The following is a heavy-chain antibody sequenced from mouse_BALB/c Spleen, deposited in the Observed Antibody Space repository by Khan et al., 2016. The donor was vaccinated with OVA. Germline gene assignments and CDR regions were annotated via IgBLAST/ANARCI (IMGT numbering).Heavy chain of an antibody. CDR1: GFTITSYG. V-gene: IGHV5-6-3*01. J-gene: IGHJ2*01. D-gene: IGHD2-12*01. Sequence: VQLKESGAGIVQPGESLTRSCAASGFTITSYGMSSVRQTPDKRLELVATIDSNGGSTDYPASVKSRFTITGDNAKNAFYLQMHSLKSEDTAMYYCASSAIWGQGTTLTVSS. CDR3: ASSAI. CDR2: IDSNGGST.